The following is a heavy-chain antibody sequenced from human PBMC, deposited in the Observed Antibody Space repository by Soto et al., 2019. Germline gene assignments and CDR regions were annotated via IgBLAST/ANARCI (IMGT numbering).Heavy chain of an antibody. CDR1: GGTFSSYA. CDR3: ARKPRLTVTTDYYYGMDV. D-gene: IGHD4-17*01. J-gene: IGHJ6*02. V-gene: IGHV1-69*12. CDR2: IIPIFGTA. Sequence: QVQLVQSGAEVKKPGSSVKVSCKASGGTFSSYAISWVRQAPGQGLEWMGGIIPIFGTANYAQKFQGRVTITADESTSTAYMELSSLRSEDTAVYYCARKPRLTVTTDYYYGMDVWGQGTTVTVSS.